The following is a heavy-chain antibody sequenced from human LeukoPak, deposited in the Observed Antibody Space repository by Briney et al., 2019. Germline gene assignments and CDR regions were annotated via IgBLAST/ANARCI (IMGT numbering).Heavy chain of an antibody. CDR1: GGSISSGSYY. CDR3: ARAVAGTGRFDY. J-gene: IGHJ4*02. Sequence: SETLSLTRTVAGGSISSGSYYWSWIRQPGGKGLEWIGRIYTSGSTNYNPSLKSRVTISVDTSKNQFSLKLSSVTAADTAVYYCARAVAGTGRFDYWGQGTLVTVSS. V-gene: IGHV4-61*02. D-gene: IGHD6-19*01. CDR2: IYTSGST.